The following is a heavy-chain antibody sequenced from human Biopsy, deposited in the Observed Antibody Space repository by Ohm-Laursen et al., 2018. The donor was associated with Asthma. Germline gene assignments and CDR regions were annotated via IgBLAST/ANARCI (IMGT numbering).Heavy chain of an antibody. V-gene: IGHV4-31*11. J-gene: IGHJ4*02. CDR1: GDSINSGGYS. CDR3: ARAQDYYDSRGYYRSFDY. Sequence: TLSLTCAVSGDSINSGGYSGEWIPPPPREGLGGVGYIPSSGGTYYNPSLKSRVSISIDTSKNQFSLKLSSVTAADTAVYYCARAQDYYDSRGYYRSFDYWGQGKPVTVSS. D-gene: IGHD3-22*01. CDR2: IPSSGGT.